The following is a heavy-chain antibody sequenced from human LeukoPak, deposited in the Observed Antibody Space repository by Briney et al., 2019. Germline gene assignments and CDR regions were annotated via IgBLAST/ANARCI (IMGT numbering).Heavy chain of an antibody. Sequence: GALRLSCAASGFTFSSYSMNWVRQAPGKGLEWVLSISSSSSYIYYADSVKGRFTISRDNAKNSLYLQMNSLRAEDTAVYYCASDPNNWNYVSYWGQGTLVTVSS. D-gene: IGHD1-7*01. CDR2: ISSSSSYI. CDR3: ASDPNNWNYVSY. V-gene: IGHV3-21*01. CDR1: GFTFSSYS. J-gene: IGHJ4*02.